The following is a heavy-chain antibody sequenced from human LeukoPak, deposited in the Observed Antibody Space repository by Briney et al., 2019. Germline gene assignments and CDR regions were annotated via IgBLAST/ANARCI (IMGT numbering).Heavy chain of an antibody. CDR2: IWYDGSNK. D-gene: IGHD3-16*01. Sequence: GGSLRLSCAASGFTFSSYGMHWVRQAPGKGLEWVAVIWYDGSNKYYADSVKGRFTISRDNSKNTLYLQMNSLRAEDTAVYYCAKLAEGDDAFDIWGQGTMVTVSS. CDR3: AKLAEGDDAFDI. CDR1: GFTFSSYG. V-gene: IGHV3-33*06. J-gene: IGHJ3*02.